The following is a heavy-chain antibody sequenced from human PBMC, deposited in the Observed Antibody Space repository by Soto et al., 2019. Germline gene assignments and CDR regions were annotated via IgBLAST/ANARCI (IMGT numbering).Heavy chain of an antibody. CDR2: ILYDGSDK. D-gene: IGHD3-16*01. J-gene: IGHJ6*02. CDR1: GFTFGNYV. V-gene: IGHV3-30*18. Sequence: GGSLRLSCAASGFTFGNYVMHWVRQPPGKGLEWISSILYDGSDKYYADSVKGRFTISRDGSKNTLYLQMDSLRPEDTAVYYCAKWGEVSHNPGGNYYYRMDVWGPGTTVTXSS. CDR3: AKWGEVSHNPGGNYYYRMDV.